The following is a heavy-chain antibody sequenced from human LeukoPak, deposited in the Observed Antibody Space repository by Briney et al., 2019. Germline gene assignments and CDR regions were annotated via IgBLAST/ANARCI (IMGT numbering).Heavy chain of an antibody. CDR3: ARDAVTAAMAGANWFDP. CDR1: GGSISSYY. V-gene: IGHV4-59*01. J-gene: IGHJ5*02. Sequence: PSETLSLTCTVSGGSISSYYWSWIRQPPGKGLEWIGYIYYSGSTNYNPSLKSRVTISVDTSKNQFSLKLSSVTAADTAVYYCARDAVTAAMAGANWFDPWGQGTLVTVSS. CDR2: IYYSGST. D-gene: IGHD2-2*01.